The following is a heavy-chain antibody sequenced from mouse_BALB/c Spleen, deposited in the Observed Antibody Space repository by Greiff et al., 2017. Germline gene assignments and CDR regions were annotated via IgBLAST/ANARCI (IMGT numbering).Heavy chain of an antibody. CDR1: GFTFSSYA. CDR3: ARDTSYYFDY. V-gene: IGHV5-6-5*01. J-gene: IGHJ2*01. Sequence: EVMLVESGGGLVKPGGSLKLSCAASGFTFSSYAMSWVRQTPEKRLEWVASISSGGSTYYPDSVKGRFTISRDNARNILYLQMSSLRSEDTAMYYCARDTSYYFDYWGQGTTLTVSS. CDR2: ISSGGST.